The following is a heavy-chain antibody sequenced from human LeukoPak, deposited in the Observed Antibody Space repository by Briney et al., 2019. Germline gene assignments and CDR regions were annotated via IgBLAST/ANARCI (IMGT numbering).Heavy chain of an antibody. Sequence: GASVKVSCKASRYTFTSYDISWVRQAPGQGLEWMGWLSAYNGNTDHAQKLQGRVTMTTDTSTSTAYMELTSLRSDDAAVYHCARVSLVTYYDFCIGYYGGDKYYFDYWGQGALVTVSS. CDR1: RYTFTSYD. V-gene: IGHV1-18*01. J-gene: IGHJ4*02. CDR3: ARVSLVTYYDFCIGYYGGDKYYFDY. CDR2: LSAYNGNT. D-gene: IGHD3-3*01.